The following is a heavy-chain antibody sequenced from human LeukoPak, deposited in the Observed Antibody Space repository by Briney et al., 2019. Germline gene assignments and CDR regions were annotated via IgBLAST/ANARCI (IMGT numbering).Heavy chain of an antibody. J-gene: IGHJ4*02. CDR1: GFTFSSYS. D-gene: IGHD2-8*01. CDR2: ISSSSSYT. V-gene: IGHV3-21*01. Sequence: PGGSLRLSCAASGFTFSSYSMNWVRQAPGKGLEWVSSISSSSSYTYYADSVKGRFTISRDNAKNSLYLQMNSLRAEDTAVYYCARKFRDCTNGVCPIDYWGQGTLVTVSS. CDR3: ARKFRDCTNGVCPIDY.